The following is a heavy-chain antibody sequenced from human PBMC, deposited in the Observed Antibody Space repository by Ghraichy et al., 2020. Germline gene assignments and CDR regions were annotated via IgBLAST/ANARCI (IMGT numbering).Heavy chain of an antibody. V-gene: IGHV3-74*01. Sequence: LSLTCAASGFTFTDYWMHWVRQAPGKGLVWVSRIYIDESSATYADSVKGRFTISRDNAKNTLFPQMNSLRVDDTAIYYCASSAVTSYYGTALDYWGQGNLVTVSS. D-gene: IGHD1-26*01. CDR3: ASSAVTSYYGTALDY. CDR1: GFTFTDYW. CDR2: IYIDESSA. J-gene: IGHJ4*02.